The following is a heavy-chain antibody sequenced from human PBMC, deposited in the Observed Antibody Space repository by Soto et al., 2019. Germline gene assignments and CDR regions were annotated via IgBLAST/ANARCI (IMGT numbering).Heavy chain of an antibody. V-gene: IGHV1-18*04. D-gene: IGHD2-2*01. Sequence: ASVKVSCKASGYTFTSYGISGVRQAPGQGLEGMGWISAYNGNTNYAQKLQGRVTVTTDTSTSTAYMELRSLRSDDTAVYYCARGGEYQLLSLYYYYGMDVWGQGTTVTVSS. CDR3: ARGGEYQLLSLYYYYGMDV. CDR2: ISAYNGNT. CDR1: GYTFTSYG. J-gene: IGHJ6*02.